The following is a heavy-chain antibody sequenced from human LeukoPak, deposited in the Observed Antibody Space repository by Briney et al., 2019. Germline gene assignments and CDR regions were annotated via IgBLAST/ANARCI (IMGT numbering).Heavy chain of an antibody. J-gene: IGHJ5*02. D-gene: IGHD6-13*01. CDR1: GDTISSSSYY. V-gene: IGHV4-39*01. CDR3: ARRIKAAVYGFDP. CDR2: IYYSGST. Sequence: SETLSLTCTVSGDTISSSSYYWGWIRQPPGKGLEWIGSIYYSGSTYYNPSLKSRVTISVDTSKNQFSLKLSSVTAADTAVYYCARRIKAAVYGFDPWGQGTLVTVSS.